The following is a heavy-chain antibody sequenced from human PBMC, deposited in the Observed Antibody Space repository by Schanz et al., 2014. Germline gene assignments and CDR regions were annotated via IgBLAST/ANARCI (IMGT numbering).Heavy chain of an antibody. CDR3: ARLDPYCRSGTCSRAFDF. D-gene: IGHD2-15*01. CDR1: GFTFSSYS. CDR2: VSRSTPDI. V-gene: IGHV3-48*04. J-gene: IGHJ4*02. Sequence: EVQLVESGGGLVQPGGSLRLSCTASGFTFSSYSMNWVRQAPGKGLEWVSYVSRSTPDIYYANSVKGRFGISRDNSENTLYLQMSSLRVEDTAVYYCARLDPYCRSGTCSRAFDFWGQGTLVTVSS.